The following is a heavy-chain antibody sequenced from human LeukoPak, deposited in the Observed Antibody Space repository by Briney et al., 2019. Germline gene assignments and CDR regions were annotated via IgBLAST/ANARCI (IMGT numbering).Heavy chain of an antibody. CDR2: VFYSGNT. CDR1: GGSISSSSYY. J-gene: IGHJ4*02. D-gene: IGHD4-23*01. V-gene: IGHV4-39*02. CDR3: ARDRPDYGGNRIDY. Sequence: SETLSLTCTVSGGSISSSSYYWAWIRQPPGKGLEWIGSVFYSGNTYYNPSLKSRVTISADTSKNQFSLKLSSVTAADTAVYYCARDRPDYGGNRIDYWGQGTLVTVSS.